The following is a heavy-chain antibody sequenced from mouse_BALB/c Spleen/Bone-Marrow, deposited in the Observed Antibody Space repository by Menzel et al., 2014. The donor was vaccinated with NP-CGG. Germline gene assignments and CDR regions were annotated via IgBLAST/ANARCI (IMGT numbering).Heavy chain of an antibody. CDR1: GYTFTDYY. CDR2: IYPGSGNT. D-gene: IGHD4-1*01. CDR3: ARDWDYYAMDY. J-gene: IGHJ4*01. Sequence: VKLMESGAELARPGASVKLSCKASGYTFTDYYIIWVKQRTGQGLEWIGEIYPGSGNTYYNEKFKGKATLTADKSSSTAYMQLSSLTSGDSAVYFCARDWDYYAMDYWGQGTSVTVSS. V-gene: IGHV1-77*01.